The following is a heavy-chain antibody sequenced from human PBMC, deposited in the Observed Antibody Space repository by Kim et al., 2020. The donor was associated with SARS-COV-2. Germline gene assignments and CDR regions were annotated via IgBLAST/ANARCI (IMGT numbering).Heavy chain of an antibody. CDR3: ARTRGSSWYGNAFDI. CDR2: INHSGST. Sequence: SETLSLTCAVYGGSFSGYYWSWIRQPPGKGLEWIGEINHSGSTNYNPSLKSRVTISVDTSTNQFSLKLSSVTAADTAVDYCARTRGSSWYGNAFDIWGQGTMVTVSS. CDR1: GGSFSGYY. J-gene: IGHJ3*02. V-gene: IGHV4-34*01. D-gene: IGHD6-13*01.